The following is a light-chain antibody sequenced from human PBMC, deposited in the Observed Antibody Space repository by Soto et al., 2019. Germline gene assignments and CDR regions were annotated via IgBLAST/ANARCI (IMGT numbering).Light chain of an antibody. CDR2: GAS. V-gene: IGKV3-20*01. J-gene: IGKJ1*01. Sequence: EIVVTQSPFTLSLSQLERATLSCRASQSVSNNYLAWYQQKPGQAPRLLIYGASNRATGIPDRFSGSGSGTDFTLNISRLETEDFAVYYCQQYVSSGTFGQGTKVDI. CDR3: QQYVSSGT. CDR1: QSVSNNY.